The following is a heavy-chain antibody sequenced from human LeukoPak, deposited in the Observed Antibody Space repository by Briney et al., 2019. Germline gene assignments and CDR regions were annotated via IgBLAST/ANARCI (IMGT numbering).Heavy chain of an antibody. Sequence: SGGSLRLSCAASGFTFSDYYMSWIRQAPGKGLEWVSYISSSGSTIYYADSVKGRFTISRDNAKNSLYLQMNSLRAEGTAVYYCARERYDEGLFPMDVWGKGTTVTVSS. CDR3: ARERYDEGLFPMDV. V-gene: IGHV3-11*04. D-gene: IGHD3-16*01. CDR2: ISSSGSTI. CDR1: GFTFSDYY. J-gene: IGHJ6*03.